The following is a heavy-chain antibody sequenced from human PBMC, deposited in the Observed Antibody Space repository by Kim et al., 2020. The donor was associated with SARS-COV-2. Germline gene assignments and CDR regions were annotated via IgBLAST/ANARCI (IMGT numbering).Heavy chain of an antibody. V-gene: IGHV3-30*18. D-gene: IGHD1-1*01. CDR3: VQDLAFYPATRYYGMDV. Sequence: GGSLRLSCAASGFTFSSYGMHGVRQAPGKGLEWVAVISYDGSNKYYADSVKGRFTISRDNSKNTLYLQMNSLRAEDTAVYYCVQDLAFYPATRYYGMDV. J-gene: IGHJ6*01. CDR2: ISYDGSNK. CDR1: GFTFSSYG.